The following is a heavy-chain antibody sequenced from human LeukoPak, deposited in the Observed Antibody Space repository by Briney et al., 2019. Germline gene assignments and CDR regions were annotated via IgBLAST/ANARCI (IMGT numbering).Heavy chain of an antibody. CDR3: AKVDISGDLLYCFDC. D-gene: IGHD3-10*01. V-gene: IGHV3-23*01. CDR1: GFSFSNYA. J-gene: IGHJ4*02. CDR2: ITGSGGST. Sequence: PGGSLRLSCAASGFSFSNYAMSWVRQAPGKGLEWVSSITGSGGSTYYADSVKGRFTISRDNSKNTLYLQMNSLRAEDTAVYYCAKVDISGDLLYCFDCWGQGTLVTVSS.